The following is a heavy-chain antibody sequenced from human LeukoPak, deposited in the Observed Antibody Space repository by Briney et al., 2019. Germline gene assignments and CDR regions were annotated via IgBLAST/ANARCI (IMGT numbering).Heavy chain of an antibody. Sequence: RASVNVSCKASGYTFTSYGISWVRQAPGQGLEWMGWISAYNGNTNYAQKLQGRVTMTTDTSTSTAYMELRSLRSDDTAVYYCARSVLVVPDASGEHDAFDMWGQGTMVTVSS. CDR1: GYTFTSYG. V-gene: IGHV1-18*01. CDR3: ARSVLVVPDASGEHDAFDM. CDR2: ISAYNGNT. D-gene: IGHD2-8*02. J-gene: IGHJ3*02.